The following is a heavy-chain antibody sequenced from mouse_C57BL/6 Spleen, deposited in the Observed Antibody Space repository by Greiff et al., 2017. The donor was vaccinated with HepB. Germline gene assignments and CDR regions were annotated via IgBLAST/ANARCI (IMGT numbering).Heavy chain of an antibody. Sequence: EVQLQESGPGLVKPSQSLSLTCSVTGYSITSGYYWNWIRQFPGNKLEWMGYISYDGSNNYNPSLKNRISITRDTSKNQFFLKLNSVTTEDTATYYCARDEYEGYFDVWGTGTTVTVSS. CDR1: GYSITSGYY. V-gene: IGHV3-6*01. D-gene: IGHD2-4*01. J-gene: IGHJ1*03. CDR2: ISYDGSN. CDR3: ARDEYEGYFDV.